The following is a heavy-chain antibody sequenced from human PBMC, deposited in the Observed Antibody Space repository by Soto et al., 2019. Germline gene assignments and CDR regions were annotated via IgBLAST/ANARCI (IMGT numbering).Heavy chain of an antibody. D-gene: IGHD2-15*01. J-gene: IGHJ3*02. Sequence: EVQLVESGGGLVQPGGSLRLSCVASGFTVTEIYMNWVRQAPGKGLEWVSVIYNEFTDYADSVRGRFPISTDSSKNALYLQMNSLRAEESAVYYCVREPRYCSGGSCSIMGDAFDIWGQGTMVTVSS. CDR3: VREPRYCSGGSCSIMGDAFDI. CDR2: IYNEFT. CDR1: GFTVTEIY. V-gene: IGHV3-66*01.